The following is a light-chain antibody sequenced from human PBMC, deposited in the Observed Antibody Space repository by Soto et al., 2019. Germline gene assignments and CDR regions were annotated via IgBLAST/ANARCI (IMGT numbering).Light chain of an antibody. V-gene: IGLV2-14*02. CDR3: SSYTTASNYV. CDR2: EGS. J-gene: IGLJ1*01. Sequence: QSALTQPASVSGSPGQSITISCIGTISDVGSYDLVSWYQQHPGKAPRLMIYEGSKRPSVVSNRFFGSKSGNTASLAISGLQAEDEADYYCSSYTTASNYVFGTGTKVTVL. CDR1: ISDVGSYDL.